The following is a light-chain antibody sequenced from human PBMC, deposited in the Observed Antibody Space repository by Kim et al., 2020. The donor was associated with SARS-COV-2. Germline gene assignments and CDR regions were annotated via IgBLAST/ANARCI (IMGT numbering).Light chain of an antibody. J-gene: IGLJ3*02. V-gene: IGLV1-44*01. CDR3: AVWDETLKGWV. Sequence: QSVVTQPSSASGTPGQRVTISCSGSNSNIGINAVNWYQQLPGTAPELLIYDNDQRPAGVPDRFSGSKSGTSASLSISGLQSEDEADYYCAVWDETLKGWVFGGGTQLTVL. CDR1: NSNIGINA. CDR2: DND.